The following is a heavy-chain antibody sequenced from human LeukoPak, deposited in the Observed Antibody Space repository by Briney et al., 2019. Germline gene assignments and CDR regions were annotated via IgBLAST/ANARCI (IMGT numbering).Heavy chain of an antibody. V-gene: IGHV1-18*01. Sequence: ASVKVSCKASGYIFNNYGISWVRQAPGQGLEWMGWISAYNGNTNYAQKLQGRVTMTTDTSTSTAYMELRSLRSDDTAVYYCASEHLNYYDSSGLLDAFDIWGQGTMVTVSS. CDR3: ASEHLNYYDSSGLLDAFDI. CDR2: ISAYNGNT. J-gene: IGHJ3*02. D-gene: IGHD3-22*01. CDR1: GYIFNNYG.